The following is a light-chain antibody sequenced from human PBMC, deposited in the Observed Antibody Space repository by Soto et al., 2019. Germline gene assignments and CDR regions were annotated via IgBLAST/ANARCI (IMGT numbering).Light chain of an antibody. Sequence: QSVLTQPASVSGSPGQSITISCTGTSSDVGGYIYVSWYQQLPGKAPKLIIYEVSNRPSGVSNRFSGSKSGNTASLTISGLQAEDEADYYCSSYSSRSILYLFGTGTKLTVL. CDR1: SSDVGGYIY. V-gene: IGLV2-14*01. CDR2: EVS. J-gene: IGLJ1*01. CDR3: SSYSSRSILYL.